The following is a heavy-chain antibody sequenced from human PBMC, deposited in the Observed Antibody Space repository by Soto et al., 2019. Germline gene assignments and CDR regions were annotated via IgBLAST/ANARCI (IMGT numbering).Heavy chain of an antibody. Sequence: TSETLSLTCAVSGGSISSSNWWSWVRQPPGKGLEWIGEIYHSGSTNYNPSLKSRVTISVDKSKNQFSLKLSSVTAADTAVYYCASPFYGGNSALDYWGQGTLVTVSS. D-gene: IGHD4-17*01. CDR3: ASPFYGGNSALDY. CDR2: IYHSGST. CDR1: GGSISSSNW. V-gene: IGHV4-4*02. J-gene: IGHJ4*02.